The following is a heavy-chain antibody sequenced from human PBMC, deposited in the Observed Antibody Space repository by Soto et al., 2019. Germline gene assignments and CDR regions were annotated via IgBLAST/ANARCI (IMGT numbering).Heavy chain of an antibody. CDR2: ISSNGGST. CDR1: GFTFSSYA. V-gene: IGHV3-64*01. J-gene: IGHJ6*03. CDR3: ASSGLERYYYYYMDV. Sequence: EVQLMESGGGLVQPGGSLRLSCAASGFTFSSYAMHWVRQAPGKGLEYVSAISSNGGSTYYANSVKGRFTISRDNSKNTLYLQMGSLRAEDMAVYYCASSGLERYYYYYMDVWGKGTTVTVSS. D-gene: IGHD1-1*01.